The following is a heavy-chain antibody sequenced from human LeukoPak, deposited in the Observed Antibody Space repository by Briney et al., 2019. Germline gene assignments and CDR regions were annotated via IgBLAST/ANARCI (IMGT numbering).Heavy chain of an antibody. CDR3: ARGVVAATDNWFDP. V-gene: IGHV1-69*01. Sequence: SVKVSCKASGGTFSSYAISWVRQAPGQGLEWMGGIIPIFGTANYAQKFQGRVTITADESTSTAYMELSSLRSEDTAVYYCARGVVAATDNWFDPWGRGTLVTVSS. J-gene: IGHJ5*02. CDR2: IIPIFGTA. CDR1: GGTFSSYA. D-gene: IGHD2-15*01.